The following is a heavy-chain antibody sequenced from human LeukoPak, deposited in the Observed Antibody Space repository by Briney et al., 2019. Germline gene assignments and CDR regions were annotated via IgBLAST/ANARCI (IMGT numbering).Heavy chain of an antibody. Sequence: GGSLRLSCAASGFIFSSYALNWVHQAPGKGLAWVSAISAGGGSTYYADSVKGRFTISRDNSKNTLYLQMNSLRAEDAAVYYCAKTSRGGLYDSLPDSWGQGTLVTVSS. CDR2: ISAGGGST. CDR3: AKTSRGGLYDSLPDS. J-gene: IGHJ4*02. V-gene: IGHV3-23*01. D-gene: IGHD3-22*01. CDR1: GFIFSSYA.